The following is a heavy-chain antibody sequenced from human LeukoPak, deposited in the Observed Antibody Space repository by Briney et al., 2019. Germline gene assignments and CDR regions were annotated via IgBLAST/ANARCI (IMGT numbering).Heavy chain of an antibody. V-gene: IGHV4-34*01. D-gene: IGHD3-9*01. CDR1: GGSFSGYY. J-gene: IGHJ4*02. CDR3: ARGLRYFDWLYGY. Sequence: SEALSLTCAVYGGSFSGYYCSWIRQPPGKGLEWIGEINHSGSTNYNPSLKSRVTISVDTSKNQFSLKLSSVTAADTAVYYCARGLRYFDWLYGYWGQGTLVTVSS. CDR2: INHSGST.